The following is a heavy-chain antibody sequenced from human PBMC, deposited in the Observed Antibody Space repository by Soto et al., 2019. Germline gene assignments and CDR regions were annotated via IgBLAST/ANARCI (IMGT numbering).Heavy chain of an antibody. D-gene: IGHD4-17*01. J-gene: IGHJ4*02. Sequence: GGSLRLSCAGSGFTFSNYALSWVRQAPGKGLEWVAATSYDGTDKYYADSVKGRFIISRDNSQNTLDLQMSTLRPEDTAVYCWAGVYYGGDSVNNFWGQGSPVTVSS. CDR3: AGVYYGGDSVNNF. V-gene: IGHV3-30-3*01. CDR2: TSYDGTDK. CDR1: GFTFSNYA.